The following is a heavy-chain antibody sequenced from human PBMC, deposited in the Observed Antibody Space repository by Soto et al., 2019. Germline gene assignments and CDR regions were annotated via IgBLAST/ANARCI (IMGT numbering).Heavy chain of an antibody. CDR1: GFTFSSYW. Sequence: EVQLVESGGGLVQPGGSLRLSCAASGFTFSSYWMHWVRQAPGKGLVWVSRINSDGSSTSYADSVKGRFTISRDNAKNTLYLQMNSLRAEDTAVYYCARAGTAARLRPYYYYYGMDVWGQGTTVTVSS. D-gene: IGHD6-6*01. CDR2: INSDGSST. CDR3: ARAGTAARLRPYYYYYGMDV. V-gene: IGHV3-74*01. J-gene: IGHJ6*02.